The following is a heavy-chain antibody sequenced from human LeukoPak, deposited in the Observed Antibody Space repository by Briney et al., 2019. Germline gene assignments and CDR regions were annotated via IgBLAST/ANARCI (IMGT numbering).Heavy chain of an antibody. J-gene: IGHJ5*02. CDR3: AREGHYYGSGSYPKYNWFDP. CDR2: IYYSGST. D-gene: IGHD3-10*01. V-gene: IGHV4-59*06. Sequence: SETLSLTCTVSGGSISSYYWSWIRQHPGKGLEWIGYIYYSGSTYYNPSLKSRVTISVDTSKNQFSLKLSSVTAADTAVYYCAREGHYYGSGSYPKYNWFDPWGQGTLVTVSS. CDR1: GGSISSYY.